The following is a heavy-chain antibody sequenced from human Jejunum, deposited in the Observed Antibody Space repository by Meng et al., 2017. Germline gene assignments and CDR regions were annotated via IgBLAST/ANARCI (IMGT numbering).Heavy chain of an antibody. CDR2: IYYNGRT. V-gene: IGHV4-39*07. CDR1: GGSINSLYEY. J-gene: IGHJ4*02. CDR3: ARVFSYHCSGGIWYRGTGLDYFDY. Sequence: SETLSLTCSVSGGSINSLYEYWGWIRQPPGKGLEWIGNIYYNGRTYYTPSLKSRVTISVDTSKNQFSLNLSSVTAADTAVYYCARVFSYHCSGGIWYRGTGLDYFDYWGQGRLVTVSS. D-gene: IGHD2-15*01.